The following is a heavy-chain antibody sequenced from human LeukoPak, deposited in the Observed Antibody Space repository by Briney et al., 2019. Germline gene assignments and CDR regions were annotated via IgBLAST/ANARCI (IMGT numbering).Heavy chain of an antibody. CDR3: ARDSDSSGWFDP. D-gene: IGHD6-19*01. CDR1: GFTFSESC. V-gene: IGHV3-53*01. J-gene: IGHJ5*02. CDR2: IYSGGST. Sequence: GGSLRLSCVVSGFTFSESCMSWVRQAPGKGLEWVSVIYSGGSTYYADSVKGRFTISRDNSKNTLYLQMNSLRAEDTAVYYRARDSDSSGWFDPWGQGTLVTVSS.